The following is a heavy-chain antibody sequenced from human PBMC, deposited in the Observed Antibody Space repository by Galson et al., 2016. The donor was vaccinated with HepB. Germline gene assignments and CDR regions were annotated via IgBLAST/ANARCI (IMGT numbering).Heavy chain of an antibody. J-gene: IGHJ6*02. CDR1: GFTFRSYW. D-gene: IGHD6-19*01. CDR3: ARRLDTQRRIAGWGWGMDV. Sequence: SLRLSCAASGFTFRSYWMSWVGQAPGKGLEWVANINQDGSEKYSVESVQGRFTISRDNGKNSLYLQMSSLRVEDAGVYYCARRLDTQRRIAGWGWGMDVWGQGTTVTVS. V-gene: IGHV3-7*01. CDR2: INQDGSEK.